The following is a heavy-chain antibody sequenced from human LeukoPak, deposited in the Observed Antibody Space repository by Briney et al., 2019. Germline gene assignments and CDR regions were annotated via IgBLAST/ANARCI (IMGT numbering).Heavy chain of an antibody. V-gene: IGHV1-69*05. CDR2: IIPIFGTA. J-gene: IGHJ3*02. D-gene: IGHD6-6*01. CDR1: GYTFTGYY. CDR3: ARGGNEYSSSSEAFDI. Sequence: ASVKVSCKASGYTFTGYYIHWVRQAPGQGLEWMGGIIPIFGTANYAQKFQGRVTITTDESTSTAYMELSSLRSEDTAVYYCARGGNEYSSSSEAFDIWGQGTMVTVSS.